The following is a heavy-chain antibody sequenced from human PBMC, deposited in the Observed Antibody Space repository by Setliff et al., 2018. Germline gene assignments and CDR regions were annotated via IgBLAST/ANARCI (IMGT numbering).Heavy chain of an antibody. CDR2: INTYTGNP. J-gene: IGHJ4*01. CDR1: GYTFTTYT. D-gene: IGHD4-17*01. V-gene: IGHV7-4-1*02. Sequence: GSVKVSCKASGYTFTTYTMNWVRRAPGQGLEWMGWINTYTGNPTYAQGFTGRFVFSLDTSVSTAYLQISSLKAEDTATYFCARADHLVTTTFDYWGQGTLVTVSS. CDR3: ARADHLVTTTFDY.